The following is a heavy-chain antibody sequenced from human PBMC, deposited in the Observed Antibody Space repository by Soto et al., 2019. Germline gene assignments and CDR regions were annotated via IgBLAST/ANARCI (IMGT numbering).Heavy chain of an antibody. Sequence: TSETLSLTCAVYGGSFSGYYWSWIRQPPGKGLEWIGEINHSGSTNYNPSLKSRVTISVDTSKNQFSLKLSSVTAADTAVYYCARLEGLSYYYYGMDVWGQGTTVTVSS. V-gene: IGHV4-34*01. CDR3: ARLEGLSYYYYGMDV. CDR1: GGSFSGYY. D-gene: IGHD1-1*01. J-gene: IGHJ6*02. CDR2: INHSGST.